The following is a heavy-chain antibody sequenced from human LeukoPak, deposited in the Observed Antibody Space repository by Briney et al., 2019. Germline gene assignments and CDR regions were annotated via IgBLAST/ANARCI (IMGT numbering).Heavy chain of an antibody. Sequence: ASLKVSCKASGCTFTCYCISWVRQDSGQGLEWMGWISAYNGNRNCAQKLQGRVTINTGTCTSKAYLELRSRRSHDTAVYYCARDLSDYVWASYRYTPAPPFDYWGKGTLVTVSS. J-gene: IGHJ4*02. CDR2: ISAYNGNR. CDR1: GCTFTCYC. CDR3: ARDLSDYVWASYRYTPAPPFDY. V-gene: IGHV1-18*01. D-gene: IGHD3-16*02.